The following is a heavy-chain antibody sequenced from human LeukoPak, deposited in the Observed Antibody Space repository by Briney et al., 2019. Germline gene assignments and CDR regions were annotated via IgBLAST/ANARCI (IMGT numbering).Heavy chain of an antibody. CDR3: AKDANPYCSSTSCYTWYFDY. V-gene: IGHV3-30*02. Sequence: GGSLRLSCAASGFTFSSYGMHWVRQAPGKGLEWVAFIRYDGSNKYYADPVKGRFTISRDNSKNTLYLQMNSLRAEDTAVYYCAKDANPYCSSTSCYTWYFDYWGQGTLVTVSS. CDR1: GFTFSSYG. J-gene: IGHJ4*02. CDR2: IRYDGSNK. D-gene: IGHD2-2*02.